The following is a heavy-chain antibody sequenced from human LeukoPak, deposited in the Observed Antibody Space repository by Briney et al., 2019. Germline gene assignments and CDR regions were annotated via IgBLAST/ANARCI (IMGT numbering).Heavy chain of an antibody. D-gene: IGHD3-9*01. Sequence: PGGSLRLSCAASGFTFSSYWMGWVRQAPGKGLEWVANIKTEGYDKYYVDSLKGRFTISRDNANNSLYLQMDSLRAEDTAVYYCAKLLRYFDWPLDLDYWGQGTLVTVSS. J-gene: IGHJ4*02. CDR1: GFTFSSYW. CDR3: AKLLRYFDWPLDLDY. V-gene: IGHV3-7*01. CDR2: IKTEGYDK.